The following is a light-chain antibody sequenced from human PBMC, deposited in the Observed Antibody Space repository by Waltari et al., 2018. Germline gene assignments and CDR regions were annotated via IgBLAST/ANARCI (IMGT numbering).Light chain of an antibody. CDR3: QVSDSTTDLVI. J-gene: IGLJ2*01. Sequence: SYVLTQPPSVSVAPGETSRITCGGDNIGGYSVHWYQQKPGQAPVLVLYYDNDRTSGIPGRSSGSNFANTATLTISRVEAGDEAVYDCQVSDSTTDLVIFGGGTKLTVL. CDR1: NIGGYS. CDR2: YDN. V-gene: IGLV3-21*04.